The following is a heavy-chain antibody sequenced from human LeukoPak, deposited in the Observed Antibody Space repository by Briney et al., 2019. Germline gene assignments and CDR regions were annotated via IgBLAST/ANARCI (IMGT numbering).Heavy chain of an antibody. CDR2: INHSGST. J-gene: IGHJ4*02. CDR1: GGSFSGDY. CDR3: ARHRDGYRNTIGVLN. V-gene: IGHV4-34*01. Sequence: PSETLSLTCAVYGGSFSGDYWSWIRQPPGKGLEWIGEINHSGSTNYNPSLKSRVTISVDTSKNQFSLKLSSVTAADTAVYYCARHRDGYRNTIGVLNWGQGTLVTVSS. D-gene: IGHD5-24*01.